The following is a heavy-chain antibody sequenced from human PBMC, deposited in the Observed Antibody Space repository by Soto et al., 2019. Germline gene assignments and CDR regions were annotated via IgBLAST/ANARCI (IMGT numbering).Heavy chain of an antibody. D-gene: IGHD2-8*01. V-gene: IGHV1-3*01. Sequence: QVQLVQSGAEVKKPGASVKVSCKASGYTFTSYAMHWVRQAPGQRLEWMGWINAGNGNTKYSQKFQGRVTITRDTSARTAYMELSSLRSEDTAVYYCARDGISPRLLIGGGAFDIWGQGTMVTVSS. CDR3: ARDGISPRLLIGGGAFDI. CDR2: INAGNGNT. CDR1: GYTFTSYA. J-gene: IGHJ3*02.